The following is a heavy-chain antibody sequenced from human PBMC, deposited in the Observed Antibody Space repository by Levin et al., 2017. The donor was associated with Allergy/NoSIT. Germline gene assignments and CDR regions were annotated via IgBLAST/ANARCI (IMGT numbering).Heavy chain of an antibody. V-gene: IGHV3-15*01. D-gene: IGHD5-18*01. Sequence: GESLKISCAASGFTFSNAWMSWVRQAPGKGLEWVGRIKSKTDGGTTDYAAPVKGRFTISRDDSKNTLYLQMNSLKTEDTAVYYCTTREGYSYGTIDYWGQGTLVTVSS. J-gene: IGHJ4*02. CDR1: GFTFSNAW. CDR2: IKSKTDGGTT. CDR3: TTREGYSYGTIDY.